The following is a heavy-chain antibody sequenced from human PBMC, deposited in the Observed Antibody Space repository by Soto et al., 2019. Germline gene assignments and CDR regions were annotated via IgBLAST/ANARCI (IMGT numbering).Heavy chain of an antibody. Sequence: QVQLVQSGAEVKKPGASVKVSCKASGYTFTGYYMHWVRQAPGQGLEWMGWINPNSGGTNYAQKFQGWVTMTRDTSISTAYMELSRLRSDDTAVYYCARGDTAMDYYYYYGMDVWGQGTTVTVSS. CDR3: ARGDTAMDYYYYYGMDV. CDR2: INPNSGGT. J-gene: IGHJ6*02. V-gene: IGHV1-2*04. D-gene: IGHD5-18*01. CDR1: GYTFTGYY.